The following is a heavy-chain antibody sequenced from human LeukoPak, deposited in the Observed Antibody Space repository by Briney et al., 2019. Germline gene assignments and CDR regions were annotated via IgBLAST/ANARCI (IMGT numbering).Heavy chain of an antibody. CDR2: ISYDGSNK. CDR3: AKDGSSGDAFDI. J-gene: IGHJ3*02. V-gene: IGHV3-30*18. D-gene: IGHD6-25*01. Sequence: GGSLRLSCAASGFTFSSYDMHWVRQAPGKGLEWVAVISYDGSNKYYADSVKGRFTISRDNSKNTLYLQMNSLRAEDTAVYYCAKDGSSGDAFDIWGQGTMVTVSS. CDR1: GFTFSSYD.